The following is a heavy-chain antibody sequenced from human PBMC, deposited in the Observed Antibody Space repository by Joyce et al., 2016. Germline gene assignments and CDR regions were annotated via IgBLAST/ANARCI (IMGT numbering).Heavy chain of an antibody. CDR1: GYSFTSYW. Sequence: EVQLVQSGGEVKKPGESLKISCKGVGYSFTSYWLGWVRQMPGKGLELMAIINPEDSDPRYSPSFQGQVTNSVDRSIKTAHLRWGSLRASDTAIYYCARSAVRGTLSPFFDYWGQGSLVTVSS. V-gene: IGHV5-51*01. J-gene: IGHJ4*02. D-gene: IGHD3-16*01. CDR3: ARSAVRGTLSPFFDY. CDR2: INPEDSDP.